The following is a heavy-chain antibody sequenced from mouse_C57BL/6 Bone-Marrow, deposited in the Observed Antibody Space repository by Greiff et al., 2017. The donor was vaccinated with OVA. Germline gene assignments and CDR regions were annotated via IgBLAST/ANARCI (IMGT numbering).Heavy chain of an antibody. CDR3: ARRRYYCGSHAIDY. CDR2: IYPGDGDT. Sequence: QVQLQQSGPELVKPGASVKISCKASGYAFSSSWMNWVKQRPGKGLEWIGRIYPGDGDTNYNGKFKGKATLTADKSSSTAYMQLSSLTSEDSAVYVCARRRYYCGSHAIDYWGQGTSGTVCS. V-gene: IGHV1-82*01. J-gene: IGHJ4*01. CDR1: GYAFSSSW. D-gene: IGHD1-1*01.